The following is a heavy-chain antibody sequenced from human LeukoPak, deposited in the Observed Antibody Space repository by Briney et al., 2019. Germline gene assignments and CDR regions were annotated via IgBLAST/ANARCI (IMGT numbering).Heavy chain of an antibody. CDR1: GYSFTSYW. D-gene: IGHD5-18*01. CDR2: IYPGDSDT. Sequence: GESLKISCKGSGYSFTSYWIGWVRQLPGKGLEWMGIIYPGDSDTRYSPSFQGQVTISADKSISTAYLQWSSLKASDTAMYYCARHAFPRSTEYSYGSQTFDIWGRGTMVTVSS. V-gene: IGHV5-51*01. J-gene: IGHJ3*02. CDR3: ARHAFPRSTEYSYGSQTFDI.